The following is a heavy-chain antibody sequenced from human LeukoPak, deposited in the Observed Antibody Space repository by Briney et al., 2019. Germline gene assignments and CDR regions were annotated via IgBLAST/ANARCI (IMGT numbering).Heavy chain of an antibody. J-gene: IGHJ4*02. CDR2: IYYSGST. CDR3: ARGRQKYSSGCDY. V-gene: IGHV4-39*07. D-gene: IGHD6-19*01. CDR1: GGSISSSSYY. Sequence: SETLSLTCIVSGGSISSSSYYWGWIRQPPGKGLEWIGSIYYSGSTYYNPSLKSRVTISVDTSKNQFSLKLSSVTAADTAVYYCARGRQKYSSGCDYWGQGTLVTVSS.